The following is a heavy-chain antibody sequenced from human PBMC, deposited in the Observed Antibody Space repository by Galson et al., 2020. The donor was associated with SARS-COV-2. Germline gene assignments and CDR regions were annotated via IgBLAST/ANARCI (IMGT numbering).Heavy chain of an antibody. V-gene: IGHV3-30*18. CDR1: GFTFSSYG. Sequence: GGSLRLSCAASGFTFSSYGMHWVRQAPGKGLEWVAVISYDGSNKYYADSVKGRFTISRDNSKNTLYLQMNSLRAEDTAVYYCAKVLPYCSGGSCYGVLGGAFDYWGQGTLVTVSS. J-gene: IGHJ4*02. D-gene: IGHD2-15*01. CDR2: ISYDGSNK. CDR3: AKVLPYCSGGSCYGVLGGAFDY.